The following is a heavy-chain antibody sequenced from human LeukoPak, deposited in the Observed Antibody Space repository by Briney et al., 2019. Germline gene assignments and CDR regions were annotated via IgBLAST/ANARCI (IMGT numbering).Heavy chain of an antibody. CDR2: IRYDGSNK. Sequence: PGGSLRLSCAASGFTFSSYGMHWVRQAPGKGLEWVAFIRYDGSNKYYADSVKGRFTISRDNSKNTLYLQMNSLRAEDTAVYYCAKDYSCSSTSCYRGYFDYWGQGTLVTVSS. CDR3: AKDYSCSSTSCYRGYFDY. D-gene: IGHD2-2*01. J-gene: IGHJ4*02. CDR1: GFTFSSYG. V-gene: IGHV3-30*02.